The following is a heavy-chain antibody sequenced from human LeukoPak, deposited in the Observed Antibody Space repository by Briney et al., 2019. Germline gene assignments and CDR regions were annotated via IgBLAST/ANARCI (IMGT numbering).Heavy chain of an antibody. J-gene: IGHJ6*03. D-gene: IGHD2-21*02. V-gene: IGHV1-18*01. CDR2: ISAYNGNT. CDR3: ARAYCGGDCYSNYYYMDV. Sequence: ASVKVSCKASGYTFTSYGISWVRQAPGQGLEWMGWISAYNGNTNYAQKLQGRVTMTTDTSTSTAYMELRSLRSDDTAVYYCARAYCGGDCYSNYYYMDVWGKGTTVNVS. CDR1: GYTFTSYG.